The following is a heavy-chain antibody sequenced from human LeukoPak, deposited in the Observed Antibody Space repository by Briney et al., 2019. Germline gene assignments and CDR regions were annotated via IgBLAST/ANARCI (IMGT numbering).Heavy chain of an antibody. CDR3: ARDDYGDYDYFQH. Sequence: SETLSLTCTVSGGSISSYYWSWIRQPPGKGLEWIGYIYYSGSTNYNPSLKSRVTISVGTSKNQFSLKLSSVTAADTAVYYCARDDYGDYDYFQHWGQGTLVTVSS. D-gene: IGHD4-17*01. J-gene: IGHJ1*01. CDR1: GGSISSYY. V-gene: IGHV4-59*01. CDR2: IYYSGST.